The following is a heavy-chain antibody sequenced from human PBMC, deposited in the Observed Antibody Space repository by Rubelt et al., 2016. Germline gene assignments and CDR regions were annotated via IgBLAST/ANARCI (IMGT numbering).Heavy chain of an antibody. CDR1: GFTFSSYA. D-gene: IGHD3-22*01. V-gene: IGHV3-30*14. J-gene: IGHJ3*02. CDR2: ISHDGSNK. Sequence: QVQLVESGGGVVQPGRSLRLSCAASGFTFSSYAMHWVRQAPGKGLEWVAVISHDGSNKYYADSVKGRFTISRDNSKNTVYLQMNILGAEDTAVYYCARDRVRQYYYDSSGYYLPQYDAFDIWGQGTMVTVSS. CDR3: ARDRVRQYYYDSSGYYLPQYDAFDI.